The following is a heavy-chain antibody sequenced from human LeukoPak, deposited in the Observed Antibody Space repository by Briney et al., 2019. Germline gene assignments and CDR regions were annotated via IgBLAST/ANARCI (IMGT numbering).Heavy chain of an antibody. D-gene: IGHD2-21*01. Sequence: SETLSLTCAVSGYSISSGYYWGWIRQPPGKGLEWIGSIYHSGSTYYNSSLKSRVTISVDTSKNQFSLKLSSVTAADTAVYYCARTRIVVVIAALDAFDIWGQGTMVTVSS. CDR1: GYSISSGYY. CDR3: ARTRIVVVIAALDAFDI. V-gene: IGHV4-38-2*01. J-gene: IGHJ3*02. CDR2: IYHSGST.